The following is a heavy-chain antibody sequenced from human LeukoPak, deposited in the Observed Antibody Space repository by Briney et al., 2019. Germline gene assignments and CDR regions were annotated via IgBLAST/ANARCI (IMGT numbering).Heavy chain of an antibody. CDR2: IYYSGST. V-gene: IGHV4-59*01. CDR1: GGSISGYY. CDR3: ARCAVMDDDYFDY. Sequence: NPSETLSLTCTVSGGSISGYYWSWIRQPPGKGLEWIGYIYYSGSTNYNPSLKSRVTISVDTSKNQFSLKLSSVTAADTAVYYCARCAVMDDDYFDYWGLGTLVTVSS. D-gene: IGHD3-16*01. J-gene: IGHJ4*02.